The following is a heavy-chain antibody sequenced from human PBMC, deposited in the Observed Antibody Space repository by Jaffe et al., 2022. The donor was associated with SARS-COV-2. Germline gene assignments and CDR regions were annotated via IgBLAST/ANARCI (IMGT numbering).Heavy chain of an antibody. CDR1: GGSISSGSYY. D-gene: IGHD6-13*01. CDR3: ARDSVVFSYSSNSNHYVMDV. CDR2: ISSSGTT. V-gene: IGHV4-61*02. Sequence: QVRLQESGPGLVKPSQTLSLTCIVSGGSISSGSYYWSWIRQPAGKGLEWIGRISSSGTTNYNPSLKSRVTISVDTSKNQFSLNLSSVTAADTAIYYCARDSVVFSYSSNSNHYVMDVWGQGTTVTVSS. J-gene: IGHJ6*02.